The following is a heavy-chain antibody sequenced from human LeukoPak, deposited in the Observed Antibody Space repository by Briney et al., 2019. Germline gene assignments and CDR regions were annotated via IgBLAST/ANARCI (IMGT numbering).Heavy chain of an antibody. J-gene: IGHJ4*02. CDR3: ARGHGGYIDS. Sequence: SQTLSLTFALSGDSVSSNSAAWNWIRQSPSRGLEWLGRTYYSSKWYDAYAESVKGRITIKPDTSRNQLSLQLDSVAPEDTAVYYCARGHGGYIDSWGQGTLVTVSS. V-gene: IGHV6-1*01. CDR2: TYYSSKWYD. D-gene: IGHD5-12*01. CDR1: GDSVSSNSAA.